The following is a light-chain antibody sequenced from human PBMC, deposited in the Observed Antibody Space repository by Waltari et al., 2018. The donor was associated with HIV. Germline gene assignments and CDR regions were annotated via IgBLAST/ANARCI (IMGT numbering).Light chain of an antibody. CDR1: SSDVGAYKY. V-gene: IGLV2-14*01. J-gene: IGLJ1*01. CDR3: SSYTSAETVV. CDR2: EVI. Sequence: QSALTQPASVSGSPGQSITISCTGTSSDVGAYKYVSWYQQHPDKVPKLIIYEVIKRPSGVSNLFSGSKSSNTASLTSSGLQTEDEADYYCSSYTSAETVVFGVGTRVTVL.